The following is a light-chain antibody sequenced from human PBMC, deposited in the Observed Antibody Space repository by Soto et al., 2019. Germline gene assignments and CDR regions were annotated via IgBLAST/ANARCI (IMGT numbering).Light chain of an antibody. CDR3: CSYADSSTWV. Sequence: QSALTQPASVSGSPGQSITISCTGTSGDVGSYNLVSWYQQHPGKAPKLMIYEGNERPSGVSNRFPGSKSGNTASLTICGLQAEYDADYYCCSYADSSTWVFGGGTKLIVL. V-gene: IGLV2-23*01. CDR1: SGDVGSYNL. J-gene: IGLJ3*02. CDR2: EGN.